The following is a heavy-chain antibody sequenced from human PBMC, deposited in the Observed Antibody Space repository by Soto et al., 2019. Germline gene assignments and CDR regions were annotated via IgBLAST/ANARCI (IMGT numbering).Heavy chain of an antibody. J-gene: IGHJ4*02. Sequence: EVQLVESGGGLVQPGRSLRLSCAASGFTFDDYAMHWVRQAPGKGLEWVSGISWNSGSIGYADSVKGRFTISRDNAKNSLYLQMNSLRAEDTALYYCAKDTHGGNSYYFDYWGQGTLVTVFS. D-gene: IGHD2-21*02. CDR1: GFTFDDYA. CDR2: ISWNSGSI. V-gene: IGHV3-9*01. CDR3: AKDTHGGNSYYFDY.